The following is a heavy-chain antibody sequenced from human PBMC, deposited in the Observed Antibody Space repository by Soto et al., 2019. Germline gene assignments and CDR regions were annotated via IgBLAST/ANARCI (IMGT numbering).Heavy chain of an antibody. Sequence: QVQLQESGSGLVKPSQTLSLTCAVSGVSIDSGGYSWSWIRQPPGKGLEWIGDLYHIGNTYYNPSLQSRVTISVDKSKNQLSLKMSAMTAADTAVYYCDRYSGTYFDYWGQGSLVTVTS. D-gene: IGHD1-26*01. CDR1: GVSIDSGGYS. CDR2: LYHIGNT. V-gene: IGHV4-30-2*01. CDR3: DRYSGTYFDY. J-gene: IGHJ4*02.